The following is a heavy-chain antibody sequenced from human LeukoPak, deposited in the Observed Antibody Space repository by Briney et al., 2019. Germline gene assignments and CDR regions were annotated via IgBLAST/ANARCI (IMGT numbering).Heavy chain of an antibody. Sequence: GASVKVSCKASGYTFTSYYMHWVRQAPGKGLEWMGGFDPEDGETIYAQKFQGRVTMTEDTSTDTAYMELSSLRSEDTAVYYCATVHQGRFLECYFDYWGQGTLVTVSS. J-gene: IGHJ4*02. CDR1: GYTFTSYY. V-gene: IGHV1-24*01. CDR2: FDPEDGET. D-gene: IGHD3-3*01. CDR3: ATVHQGRFLECYFDY.